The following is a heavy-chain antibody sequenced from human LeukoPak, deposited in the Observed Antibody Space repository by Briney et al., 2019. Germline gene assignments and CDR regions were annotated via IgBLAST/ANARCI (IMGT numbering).Heavy chain of an antibody. D-gene: IGHD4-17*01. Sequence: ESLKISCKGSGCSFTSYWIGWVRQLPAHSLEWMVIIDPGYSDTSYSLSFQGQVTISADKSISTAYLQWSSLKASDTAMYYCASTNPYGDNKEISHSRVDDAFFIWGQGTMVTVSS. CDR3: ASTNPYGDNKEISHSRVDDAFFI. V-gene: IGHV5-51*01. J-gene: IGHJ3*02. CDR1: GCSFTSYW. CDR2: IDPGYSDT.